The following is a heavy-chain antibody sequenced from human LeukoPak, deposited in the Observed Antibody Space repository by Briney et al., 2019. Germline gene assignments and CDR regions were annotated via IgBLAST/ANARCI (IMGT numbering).Heavy chain of an antibody. CDR3: ARENCSGGTCRKADY. J-gene: IGHJ4*02. CDR2: ISAYNGNT. Sequence: ASVNVSCKASGYTFTRYGISWVRQAPGQGLEWMGWISAYNGNTKYAQNLQGRVTMTTDTSTSTAYMELRGLRSDDTAVYYCARENCSGGTCRKADYWGQGTLVTVSS. D-gene: IGHD2-15*01. CDR1: GYTFTRYG. V-gene: IGHV1-18*01.